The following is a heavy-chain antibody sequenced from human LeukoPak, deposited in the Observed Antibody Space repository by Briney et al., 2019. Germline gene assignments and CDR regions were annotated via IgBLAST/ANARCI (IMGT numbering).Heavy chain of an antibody. CDR1: GFTFSSYG. CDR3: ARGAAAGTYNWFDP. V-gene: IGHV3-33*01. D-gene: IGHD6-13*01. Sequence: GRSLRLSCAASGFTFSSYGMHWVRQAPGKGREWGAVIWYDGSNKYYADSVKGRFTISRDNSKNTLYLQMNSLRAEDTAVYYCARGAAAGTYNWFDPWGQGTLVTVSS. J-gene: IGHJ5*02. CDR2: IWYDGSNK.